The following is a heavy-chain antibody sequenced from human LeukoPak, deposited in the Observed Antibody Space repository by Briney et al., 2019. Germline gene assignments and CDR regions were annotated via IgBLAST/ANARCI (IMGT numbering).Heavy chain of an antibody. CDR2: IIPIFGTA. CDR3: ARAHPHLYRSGGSCYPYYFDY. J-gene: IGHJ4*02. CDR1: GGTFSSYA. D-gene: IGHD2-15*01. V-gene: IGHV1-69*01. Sequence: SVKVSCKASGGTFSSYAISWVRQAPGQGLEWMGGIIPIFGTANYAQKFQGRVTITADESTSTAYMELSSLRSEDTAVYYCARAHPHLYRSGGSCYPYYFDYWGQGTLVTVSS.